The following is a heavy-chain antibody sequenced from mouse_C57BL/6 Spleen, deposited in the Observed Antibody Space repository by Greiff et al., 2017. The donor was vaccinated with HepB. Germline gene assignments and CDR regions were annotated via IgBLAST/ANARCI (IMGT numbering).Heavy chain of an antibody. J-gene: IGHJ1*03. Sequence: QVQLQQPGAELVRPGSSVKLSCKASGYTFTSYWMHWVKQRPIQGLEWIGNIDPSDSETHYNHKFKDKATLTVDKSSSTAYMQLSSLTSEDSAVYYCARDYYYGSPWCFDVWGTGTTVTVSS. D-gene: IGHD1-1*01. CDR3: ARDYYYGSPWCFDV. V-gene: IGHV1-52*01. CDR1: GYTFTSYW. CDR2: IDPSDSET.